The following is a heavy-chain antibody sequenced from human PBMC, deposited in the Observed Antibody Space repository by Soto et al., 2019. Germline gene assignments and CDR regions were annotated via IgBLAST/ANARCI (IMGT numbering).Heavy chain of an antibody. CDR3: ARDVGAMVRGVKDY. V-gene: IGHV3-30-3*01. J-gene: IGHJ4*02. CDR1: GVTLSSYA. Sequence: GGSLRLCCAASGVTLSSYAMRWVRQAPGKGLEWVAVISYDGSNKYYADSVKGRFTISRDNSKNTLYLQMNSLRAEDTAVYYCARDVGAMVRGVKDYWGQGTLVTVSS. CDR2: ISYDGSNK. D-gene: IGHD3-10*01.